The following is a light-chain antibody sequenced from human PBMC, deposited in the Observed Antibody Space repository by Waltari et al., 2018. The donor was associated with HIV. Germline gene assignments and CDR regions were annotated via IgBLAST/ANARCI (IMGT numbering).Light chain of an antibody. CDR3: QQYYSTVYT. V-gene: IGKV1-NL1*01. J-gene: IGKJ2*01. Sequence: DIQMTQSPTSLSASVGDRVTITCRVSQGIANSLAWYQQKPATAPKLLLYAASRLQSGVPSRFSGSGSGTDYTLTISSLQPEDFATYYCQQYYSTVYTFGQGTKLEIK. CDR2: AAS. CDR1: QGIANS.